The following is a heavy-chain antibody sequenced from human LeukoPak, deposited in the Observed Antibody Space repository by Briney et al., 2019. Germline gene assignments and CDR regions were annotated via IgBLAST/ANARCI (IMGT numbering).Heavy chain of an antibody. V-gene: IGHV3-48*01. J-gene: IGHJ5*02. CDR3: ARAGAGSSSWSLEGNWFDP. Sequence: PGGSLRLSCAASGFTFSSYSMNWVRQAPGKGLEWVSYISSSSSTIYYADSVKGRFTISRDNAKNSLYLQMNSLRAEDTAVYYCARAGAGSSSWSLEGNWFDPWGQGTLVTVSS. CDR2: ISSSSSTI. CDR1: GFTFSSYS. D-gene: IGHD6-13*01.